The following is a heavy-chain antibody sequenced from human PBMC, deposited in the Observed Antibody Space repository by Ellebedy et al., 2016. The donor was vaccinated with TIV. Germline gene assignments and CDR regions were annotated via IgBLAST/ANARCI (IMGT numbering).Heavy chain of an antibody. CDR1: GYTLTELS. CDR3: ATAPTEPSYYYYYGMDV. D-gene: IGHD1-14*01. CDR2: FDPEDGET. Sequence: ASVKVSCKVSGYTLTELSMHWVRQAPGKGLEWMGGFDPEDGETIYAQKFQGRVTMTEDTSTDTAYMELSSLRSEDTAVYYCATAPTEPSYYYYYGMDVWGQGTTVTVSS. V-gene: IGHV1-24*01. J-gene: IGHJ6*02.